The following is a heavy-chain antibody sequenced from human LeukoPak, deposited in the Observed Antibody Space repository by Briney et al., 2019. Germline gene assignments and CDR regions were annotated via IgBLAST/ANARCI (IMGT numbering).Heavy chain of an antibody. CDR2: IIPIFGTA. D-gene: IGHD3-10*01. J-gene: IGHJ4*02. Sequence: ASVKVSCKASGGTFSSYAISWVRQAPGQGLEWMGGIIPIFGTANYAQKFQGRVTITADESTSTAYMELSSLRSEDTAVYYCAINIMVRGVIGGSDYWGQGTLVTVSS. CDR3: AINIMVRGVIGGSDY. CDR1: GGTFSSYA. V-gene: IGHV1-69*13.